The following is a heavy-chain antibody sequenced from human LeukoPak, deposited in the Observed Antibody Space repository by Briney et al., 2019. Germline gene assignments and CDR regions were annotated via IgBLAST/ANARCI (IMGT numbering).Heavy chain of an antibody. CDR2: IYYSGST. D-gene: IGHD1-14*01. CDR3: ARVLGLTADAFDI. Sequence: SETLSLTCTVSGGSISSYYWSWIRQPPGKGLEWIGYIYYSGSTNYNPSLKSRVTISVDTSKNQFSLKLSSVTAADTAVYYCARVLGLTADAFDIWGQGTMVTVSS. V-gene: IGHV4-59*01. CDR1: GGSISSYY. J-gene: IGHJ3*02.